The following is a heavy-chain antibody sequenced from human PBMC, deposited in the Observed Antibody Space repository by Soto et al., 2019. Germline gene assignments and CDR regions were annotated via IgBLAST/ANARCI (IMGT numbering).Heavy chain of an antibody. CDR2: IRADGSDK. CDR3: ARDPAYGAFDF. CDR1: GLSFSTYW. V-gene: IGHV3-7*01. J-gene: IGHJ3*01. D-gene: IGHD4-17*01. Sequence: EVQLVEAGGGLVQPGGSLRLSCSASGLSFSTYWMAWVRQAPGKGLEWAASIRADGSDKYYVDSVRGPFTLSRDNAKNSVYLQMANLRVEDTAVYYWARDPAYGAFDFWGVGTMVTFS.